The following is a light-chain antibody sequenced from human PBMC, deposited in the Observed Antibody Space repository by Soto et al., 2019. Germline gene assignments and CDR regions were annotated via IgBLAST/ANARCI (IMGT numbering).Light chain of an antibody. Sequence: DIQMTQSPSTLSASVGDRVTITCRASQSISRWLAWYQQKPGTAPKLLIYAASTLESGVPSRFSGSRSGTEFTLTVSSLQPDDFATYYCQQYNDSFPYTVGQGTKVDIK. V-gene: IGKV1-5*03. CDR1: QSISRW. J-gene: IGKJ2*01. CDR3: QQYNDSFPYT. CDR2: AAS.